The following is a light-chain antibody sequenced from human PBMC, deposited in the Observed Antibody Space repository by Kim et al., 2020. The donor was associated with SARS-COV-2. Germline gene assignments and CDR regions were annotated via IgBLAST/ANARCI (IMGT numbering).Light chain of an antibody. Sequence: SGAPGESAPLSCVAIQSVSSSLAWYQQKPGQAPRLVIYGASTRATGIPARFSGSGSGTEFTLTITSLQSEDFAVYSCQQYTTWPYTFGQGTKLEI. CDR2: GAS. CDR1: QSVSSS. V-gene: IGKV3-15*01. J-gene: IGKJ2*01. CDR3: QQYTTWPYT.